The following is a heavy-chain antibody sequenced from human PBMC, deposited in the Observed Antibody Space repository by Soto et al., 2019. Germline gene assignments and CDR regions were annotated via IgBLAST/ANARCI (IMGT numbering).Heavy chain of an antibody. CDR2: IVVGSGNT. D-gene: IGHD5-18*01. Sequence: GASVKVSCKASGFTFTSSAVQWVRQARGQRLEWIGWIVVGSGNTNYAQKFQERVTITRDMSTSTAYMELSSLRSEDTAVYYCAAAQLWALGPSSFDYWGQGTLVTVSS. J-gene: IGHJ4*02. CDR1: GFTFTSSA. CDR3: AAAQLWALGPSSFDY. V-gene: IGHV1-58*01.